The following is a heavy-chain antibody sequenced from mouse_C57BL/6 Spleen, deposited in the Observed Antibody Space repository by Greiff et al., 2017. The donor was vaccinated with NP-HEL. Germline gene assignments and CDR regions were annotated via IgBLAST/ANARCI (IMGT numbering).Heavy chain of an antibody. CDR3: VYYYGSSPWFAY. J-gene: IGHJ3*01. CDR2: IYPRSGNT. CDR1: GYTFTSYG. V-gene: IGHV1-81*01. Sequence: QVQLQQSGAELARPGASVKLSCKASGYTFTSYGISWVKQRTGQGLEWIGEIYPRSGNTYYNEKFKGKATLTADKSSSTAYMELRSLTSEDSAVYFCVYYYGSSPWFAYWGQGTLVTVSA. D-gene: IGHD1-1*01.